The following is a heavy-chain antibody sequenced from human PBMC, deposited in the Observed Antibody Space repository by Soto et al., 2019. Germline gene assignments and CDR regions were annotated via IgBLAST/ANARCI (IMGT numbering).Heavy chain of an antibody. V-gene: IGHV3-33*01. J-gene: IGHJ4*02. D-gene: IGHD2-21*01. CDR2: IWYDGNNQ. CDR3: ARGGDCGGDCYIFDY. Sequence: QVQLVESGGGVVQPGRSLRLSCAASGFTFSNYGIHWVRQAPGKGLEWVAVIWYDGNNQYYADSVKGRLIISRDNSKNTLYLQMNSLRAEDTAVYYCARGGDCGGDCYIFDYWGQGTLVTVSS. CDR1: GFTFSNYG.